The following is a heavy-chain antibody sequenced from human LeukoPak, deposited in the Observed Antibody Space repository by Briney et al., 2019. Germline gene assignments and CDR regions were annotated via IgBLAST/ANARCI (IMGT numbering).Heavy chain of an antibody. CDR2: ISGSGGST. J-gene: IGHJ4*02. CDR3: AKDFRVAEWLSWNYFDY. V-gene: IGHV3-23*01. D-gene: IGHD3-3*01. Sequence: PGASLRLSCAASGFTFSSYAMSWVRQAPGKGLEWVSAISGSGGSTYYADSVKGRFTISRDNSKNTLYLQMNSLRAEDTAVYYCAKDFRVAEWLSWNYFDYWGQGTLVTVSS. CDR1: GFTFSSYA.